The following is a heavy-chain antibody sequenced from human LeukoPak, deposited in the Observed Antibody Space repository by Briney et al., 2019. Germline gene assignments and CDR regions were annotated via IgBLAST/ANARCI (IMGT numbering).Heavy chain of an antibody. V-gene: IGHV4-34*01. Sequence: SETLSLTCAVYGGSFSGYYWSWIRQPPGKGLAWIGEINHSGSTNYNPSLKSRVTISVDTSKNQFSLKLSSVTAADTAVYYCARGGRDGDYIGWFDPWGQGTLVTVSS. D-gene: IGHD4-17*01. CDR3: ARGGRDGDYIGWFDP. CDR1: GGSFSGYY. J-gene: IGHJ5*02. CDR2: INHSGST.